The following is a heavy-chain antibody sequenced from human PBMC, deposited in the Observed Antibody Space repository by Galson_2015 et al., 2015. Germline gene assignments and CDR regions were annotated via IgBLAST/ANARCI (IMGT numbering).Heavy chain of an antibody. J-gene: IGHJ4*02. CDR1: GFTFSSYE. D-gene: IGHD4-17*01. CDR3: ARDPTTVTPNFDY. Sequence: SLRLSCAASGFTFSSYEMNWVRQAPGKGLEWVSYISSSSSTIYYADSVKGRFTISRDNAKNSLYLQMNSLRAEDTAVYYCARDPTTVTPNFDYWGQGTLVTVSS. CDR2: ISSSSSTI. V-gene: IGHV3-48*03.